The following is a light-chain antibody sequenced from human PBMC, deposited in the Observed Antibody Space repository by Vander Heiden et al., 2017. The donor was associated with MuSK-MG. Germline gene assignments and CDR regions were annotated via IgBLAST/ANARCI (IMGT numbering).Light chain of an antibody. CDR2: NNR. Sequence: QSVLTHPPSASGTPGQRVIISCSGSSSNIGRNNVNWYQHHPGRAPHLLIFNNRQRPSGVPDRFSASKSGTSASLAISGLQAEDETDYYCATWDDSLNGVVFGGGTKLTVL. V-gene: IGLV1-44*01. J-gene: IGLJ2*01. CDR1: SSNIGRNN. CDR3: ATWDDSLNGVV.